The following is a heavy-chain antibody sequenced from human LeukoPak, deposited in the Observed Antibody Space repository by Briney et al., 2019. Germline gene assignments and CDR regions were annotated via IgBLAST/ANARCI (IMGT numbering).Heavy chain of an antibody. CDR1: GFTFSSYG. J-gene: IGHJ6*02. CDR3: AKDYDDIVVVVAGYYYYYGMDV. Sequence: GRSLRLSCAASGFTFSSYGMHWVRQAPGKGLEWVAVTSYDGSNKYYADSVKGRFTISRDNSKNTLYLQMNSLRAEDTAVYYCAKDYDDIVVVVAGYYYYYGMDVWGQGTTVTVSS. D-gene: IGHD2-15*01. V-gene: IGHV3-30*18. CDR2: TSYDGSNK.